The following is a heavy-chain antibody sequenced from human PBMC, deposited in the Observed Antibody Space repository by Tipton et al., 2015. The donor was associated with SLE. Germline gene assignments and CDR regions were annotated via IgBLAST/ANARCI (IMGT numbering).Heavy chain of an antibody. V-gene: IGHV4-34*01. CDR3: ARKIEAVVKHYFDY. CDR2: INHRGDT. CDR1: GGSLTGHY. Sequence: TLSLTCAVSGGSLTGHYWSWIRQPPGKGLEWIAEINHRGDTNHNPSLKSRVTISVDTSKNQVSLKLTSVTAADTAVYYCARKIEAVVKHYFDYWGQGPLVAVSS. J-gene: IGHJ4*02.